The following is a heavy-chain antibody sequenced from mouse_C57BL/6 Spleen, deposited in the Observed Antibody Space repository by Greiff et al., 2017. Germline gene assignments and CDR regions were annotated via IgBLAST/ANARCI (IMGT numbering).Heavy chain of an antibody. Sequence: VQLKESGAELVRPGASVKLSCTASGFNIKDDYMHWVKQRPEQGLEWIGWIDPENGDTEYASKFQGKATITADTSSNTAYLQLSSLTSEDTAVYYCTRGNYPDYWGQGTTLTVSS. CDR2: IDPENGDT. CDR1: GFNIKDDY. J-gene: IGHJ2*01. CDR3: TRGNYPDY. V-gene: IGHV14-4*01.